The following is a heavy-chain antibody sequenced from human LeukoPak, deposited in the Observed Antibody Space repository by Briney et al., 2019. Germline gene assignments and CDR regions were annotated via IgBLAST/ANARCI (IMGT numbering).Heavy chain of an antibody. D-gene: IGHD1-26*01. CDR2: IKQDGSEK. CDR3: AREIVGATLGNFDY. J-gene: IGHJ4*02. CDR1: GFTFSSYW. Sequence: GGSLRLSCAASGFTFSSYWMSWVRQAPGKGLEWGANIKQDGSEKYYVDSVKGRFTISRDNAKNSLYLQMNSLRAEDTAVYYCAREIVGATLGNFDYWGQGTLVTVSS. V-gene: IGHV3-7*03.